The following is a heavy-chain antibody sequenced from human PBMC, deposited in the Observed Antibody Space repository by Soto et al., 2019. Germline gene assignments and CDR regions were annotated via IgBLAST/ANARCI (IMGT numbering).Heavy chain of an antibody. J-gene: IGHJ6*02. Sequence: GGSLRLSCAASNFTFSIYTMNWVRQAPGEGLEWVSSIVSVGDQIYYADPVKGRFTISRDSANHSLYLQMNSLRAEDTAVYYCHLWAWTVTTNYHYGADAWGQGTTVTVSS. CDR1: NFTFSIYT. D-gene: IGHD1-1*01. CDR3: HLWAWTVTTNYHYGADA. CDR2: IVSVGDQI. V-gene: IGHV3-21*01.